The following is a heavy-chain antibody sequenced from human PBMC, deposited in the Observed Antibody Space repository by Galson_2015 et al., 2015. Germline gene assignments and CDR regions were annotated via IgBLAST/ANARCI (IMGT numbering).Heavy chain of an antibody. J-gene: IGHJ6*03. D-gene: IGHD3-10*01. Sequence: QSGAAVIKPGESLQISCKGSGYSFNTYWIGWVRQMPGKGLEWMGLIYPGDSDIRYSPSFQGQVTISADKSISTAYLQWSSLRASDTAMYYCARGIYYGKSGTYGYFGFYYYMDVWGKGTTVTVSS. CDR1: GYSFNTYW. CDR3: ARGIYYGKSGTYGYFGFYYYMDV. CDR2: IYPGDSDI. V-gene: IGHV5-51*01.